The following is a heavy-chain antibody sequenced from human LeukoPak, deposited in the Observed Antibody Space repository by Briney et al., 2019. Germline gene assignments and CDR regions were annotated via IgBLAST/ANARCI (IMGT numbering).Heavy chain of an antibody. Sequence: GGSLRLSCAASGFTFGSYAKYWVRQAPGQGLEWVSGISGSGGVTYYADSVKGRFTISRENSKNTPYLQMNILKAEDTAVYYGAPKYPYDPINWGQGTLVTVSS. J-gene: IGHJ4*02. D-gene: IGHD2-2*01. CDR1: GFTFGSYA. CDR3: APKYPYDPIN. V-gene: IGHV3-23*01. CDR2: ISGSGGVT.